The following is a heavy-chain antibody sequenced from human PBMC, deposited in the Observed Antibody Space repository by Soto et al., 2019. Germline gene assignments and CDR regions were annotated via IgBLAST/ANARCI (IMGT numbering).Heavy chain of an antibody. Sequence: GGSLRLSCAAFGFTFSSYAMSWVRQAPGKGLEWVSASGGSTYYADSVKGRFTISRDNSKNTLYLQMNSLRAEDTAVYYCARGDSSSSGGYYYYYGMDVWGQGTTVTVSS. CDR2: SGGST. D-gene: IGHD6-6*01. V-gene: IGHV3-23*01. J-gene: IGHJ6*02. CDR3: ARGDSSSSGGYYYYYGMDV. CDR1: GFTFSSYA.